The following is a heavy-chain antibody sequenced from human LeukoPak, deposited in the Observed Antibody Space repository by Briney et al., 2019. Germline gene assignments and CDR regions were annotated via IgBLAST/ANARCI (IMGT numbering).Heavy chain of an antibody. CDR1: GFTFSSYS. CDR3: ARDGGYDEGLDY. J-gene: IGHJ4*02. Sequence: SGGSLRLSCAASGFTFSSYSMNWVRQAPGQGLEWVSSISSSSSYIYYADSVKGRFTISRDNAKNSLYLQMNSLRAEDTAVYYCARDGGYDEGLDYWGQGTLVTVSS. D-gene: IGHD5-18*01. V-gene: IGHV3-21*01. CDR2: ISSSSSYI.